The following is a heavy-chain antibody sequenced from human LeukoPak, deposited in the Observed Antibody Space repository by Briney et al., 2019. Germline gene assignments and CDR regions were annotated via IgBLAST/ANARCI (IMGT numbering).Heavy chain of an antibody. J-gene: IGHJ4*02. CDR1: GFTFSSYS. Sequence: PGGSLRLSCAASGFTFSSYSMNWVRQAPGKGLEWVSSISSSSSYIYYADSVKGRFTISRDNAKNSLYLQMNSPRAEDTAVYYCAPYYYGSGTSLGYWGQGTLVTVSS. V-gene: IGHV3-21*01. CDR3: APYYYGSGTSLGY. D-gene: IGHD3-10*01. CDR2: ISSSSSYI.